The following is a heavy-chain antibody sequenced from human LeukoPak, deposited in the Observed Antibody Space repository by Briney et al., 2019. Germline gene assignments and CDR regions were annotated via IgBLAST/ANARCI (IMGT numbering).Heavy chain of an antibody. CDR3: VYYDSSGYEYGRLRY. D-gene: IGHD3-22*01. V-gene: IGHV3-23*01. Sequence: GGSLRLSCAASGFTLSSHALGWVRQTPGKGLEWISNLSAGGITLYADSVKGRFSISRDNYKNTLYLQMTGLGAEDTALYFCVYYDSSGYEYGRLRYWGQGTPAIVSS. CDR2: LSAGGIT. J-gene: IGHJ4*02. CDR1: GFTLSSHA.